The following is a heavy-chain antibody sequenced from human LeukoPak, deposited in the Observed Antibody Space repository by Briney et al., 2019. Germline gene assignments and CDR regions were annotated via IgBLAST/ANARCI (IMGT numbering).Heavy chain of an antibody. CDR1: GFTFDDYA. V-gene: IGHV3-9*01. CDR2: ISWNSGSI. CDR3: AKARYSGSYSEFDY. D-gene: IGHD1-26*01. Sequence: GGSLRLSCAASGFTFDDYAMHWVRQAPGKGLEWVSGISWNSGSIGYADSVKGRFTTSRDNAKNSLYLQMNSLRAEDTALYYCAKARYSGSYSEFDYWGQGTLVTVSS. J-gene: IGHJ4*02.